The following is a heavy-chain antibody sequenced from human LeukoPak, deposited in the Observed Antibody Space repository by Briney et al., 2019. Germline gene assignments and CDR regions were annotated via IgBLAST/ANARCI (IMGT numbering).Heavy chain of an antibody. CDR3: ARLSLHCSGGSCYRGAFDS. CDR2: VYYSGVT. J-gene: IGHJ4*02. CDR1: GGSTGSDY. D-gene: IGHD2-15*01. Sequence: KPSETLSLTCSDSGGSTGSDYWSWIRQPPGKGLEWIAYVYYSGVTSYNPSLKSRVAIPIDTSKNQFSLNLTSVTAADTAVYYCARLSLHCSGGSCYRGAFDSWGQGTLVTVSS. V-gene: IGHV4-59*08.